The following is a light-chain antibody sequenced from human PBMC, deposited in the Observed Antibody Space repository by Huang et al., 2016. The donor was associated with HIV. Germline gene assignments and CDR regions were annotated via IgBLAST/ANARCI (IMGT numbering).Light chain of an antibody. Sequence: DIQMTQSPSTLSAFVGDRVTITCRASQSISSWLAWYQQKPGKAPKLLISKAINLESGVPLRFSGNGSVTEFTLTINSLHPDDSAVYYCQQQWTFGQGTKVEIK. CDR2: KAI. J-gene: IGKJ1*01. V-gene: IGKV1-5*03. CDR3: QQQWT. CDR1: QSISSW.